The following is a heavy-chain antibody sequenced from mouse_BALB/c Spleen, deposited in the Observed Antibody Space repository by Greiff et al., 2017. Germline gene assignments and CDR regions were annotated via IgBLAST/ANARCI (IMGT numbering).Heavy chain of an antibody. J-gene: IGHJ4*01. Sequence: VKLVESGAELAKPGASVKMSCKASGYTFTSYWMHWVKQRPGQGLEWIGYINPSTGYTEYNQKFKDKATLTADKSSSTAYMQLSSLTSEDSAVYYCARSHYYAMDYWGQGTSVTVSS. V-gene: IGHV1-7*01. CDR1: GYTFTSYW. CDR2: INPSTGYT. CDR3: ARSHYYAMDY.